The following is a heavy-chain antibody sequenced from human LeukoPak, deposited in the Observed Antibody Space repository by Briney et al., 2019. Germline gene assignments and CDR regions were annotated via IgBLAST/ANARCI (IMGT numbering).Heavy chain of an antibody. V-gene: IGHV4-4*09. CDR3: ARKAPKKGWFDP. CDR2: THPSGNS. CDR1: GGSNNSYY. Sequence: SETLSHTCTVSGGSNNSYYWSWIRQPPGKGLEWIGYTHPSGNSNYSPSLKSRVTISIDTSRNQFSLKLSSVTAADTAVYYCARKAPKKGWFDPWGQGTLVTVSS. J-gene: IGHJ5*02.